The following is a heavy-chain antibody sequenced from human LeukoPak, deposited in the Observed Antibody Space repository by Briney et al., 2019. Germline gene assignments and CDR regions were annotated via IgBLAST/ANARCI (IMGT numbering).Heavy chain of an antibody. Sequence: SETLSLTCSVSGGSIASSSYYWGWIRQPPEKGLEWIGSIYYTGVTYYSPSLKSRVTISVDTSKNQFSLKLSSVTAADTAVYYCARGWGYFDYWGQGTLVTVSS. V-gene: IGHV4-39*01. CDR2: IYYTGVT. CDR1: GGSIASSSYY. D-gene: IGHD6-19*01. J-gene: IGHJ4*02. CDR3: ARGWGYFDY.